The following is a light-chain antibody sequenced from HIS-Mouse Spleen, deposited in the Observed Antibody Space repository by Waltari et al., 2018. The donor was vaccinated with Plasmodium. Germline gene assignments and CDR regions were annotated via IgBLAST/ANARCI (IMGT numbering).Light chain of an antibody. V-gene: IGLV3-21*02. CDR1: HVGRKR. J-gene: IGLJ2*01. CDR3: QVWDSSSDHPV. Sequence: SYVLTQPPSVSVAPGQTARITCGGHHVGRKRVHWYQQKPGQAPLLDVYGDGDRPSGIPGRFSGSNSGNTATRTISRVEAGDESDYYCQVWDSSSDHPVFGGGTKLTVL. CDR2: GDG.